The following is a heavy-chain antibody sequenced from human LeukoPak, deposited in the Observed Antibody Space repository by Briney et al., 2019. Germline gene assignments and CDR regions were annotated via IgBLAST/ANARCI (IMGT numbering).Heavy chain of an antibody. Sequence: GGSLRLSCAASGFTFSSYGMHWVRQAPGKGLEWVAVISYDGSNKYYADSVKDRFTISRDNSKNTLYLQMNSLRAEDTAVYYCAKTGLMRYYYDSSGYSHFDYWGQGTLVTVSS. J-gene: IGHJ4*02. D-gene: IGHD3-22*01. CDR2: ISYDGSNK. CDR1: GFTFSSYG. CDR3: AKTGLMRYYYDSSGYSHFDY. V-gene: IGHV3-30*18.